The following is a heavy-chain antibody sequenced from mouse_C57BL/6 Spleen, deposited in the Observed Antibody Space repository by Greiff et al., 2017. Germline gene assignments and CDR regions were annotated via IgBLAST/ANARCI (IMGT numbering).Heavy chain of an antibody. CDR1: GYTFTSYW. V-gene: IGHV1-61*01. CDR3: ARKGWFPDFDY. J-gene: IGHJ2*01. Sequence: QVQLQQPGAELVRPGSSVKLSCKASGYTFTSYWMDWVKQRPGQGLEWIGNIYPSDSETHYNQKFKDKATLTVDKSSSTAYMQLSSLTSEDSAVYYCARKGWFPDFDYWGQGTTLTVSS. CDR2: IYPSDSET. D-gene: IGHD2-3*01.